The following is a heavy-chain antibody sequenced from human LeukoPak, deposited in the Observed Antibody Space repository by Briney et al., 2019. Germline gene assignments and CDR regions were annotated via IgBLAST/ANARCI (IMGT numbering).Heavy chain of an antibody. V-gene: IGHV1-2*02. CDR2: INPNSGGT. D-gene: IGHD2-21*02. CDR3: ARGPKGPYCGGDCYSDWFDP. CDR1: GYTFTGYY. Sequence: SVKVSRKASGYTFTGYYMHWVRQAPGQGLEWMGWINPNSGGTNYAQKFQGRVTMTRDTSISTAYMELSRLRSDDTAVYYCARGPKGPYCGGDCYSDWFDPWGQGTLVTVSS. J-gene: IGHJ5*02.